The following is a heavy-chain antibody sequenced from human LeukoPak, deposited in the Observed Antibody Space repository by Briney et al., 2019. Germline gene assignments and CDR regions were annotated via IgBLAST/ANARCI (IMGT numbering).Heavy chain of an antibody. CDR3: TTDRVEATRNFDY. CDR1: GFTFSNAW. J-gene: IGHJ4*02. V-gene: IGHV3-15*01. CDR2: IKTKTDGGTT. Sequence: PGGSLRLSCAASGFTFSNAWMSWVRQAPGEGLEWVGHIKTKTDGGTTDYAAPVKDRFTISRDDSKNTLYLQMNSLKTEDTAVYYCTTDRVEATRNFDYWGQGTLVTVSS. D-gene: IGHD1-26*01.